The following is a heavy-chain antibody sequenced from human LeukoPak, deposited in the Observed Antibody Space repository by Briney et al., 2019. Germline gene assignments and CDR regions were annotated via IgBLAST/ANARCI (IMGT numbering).Heavy chain of an antibody. D-gene: IGHD4-23*01. V-gene: IGHV3-30*19. Sequence: QPGGSLRLSCAASGFTFSSYGVHWVRQAPGKGLEWVAVIWYDGSNKYYADSVKGRFTISRDNSKNTLYLQMNSLRAEDTAVYYCASGTTVDLFDYWGQGTLVTVSS. CDR3: ASGTTVDLFDY. J-gene: IGHJ4*02. CDR2: IWYDGSNK. CDR1: GFTFSSYG.